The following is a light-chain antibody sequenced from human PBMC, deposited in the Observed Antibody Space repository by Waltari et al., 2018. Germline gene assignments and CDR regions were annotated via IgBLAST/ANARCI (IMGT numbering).Light chain of an antibody. CDR1: QSVGKY. V-gene: IGKV3-20*01. CDR2: DAS. J-gene: IGKJ1*01. Sequence: EIVLTKSPGTLSLSPGERATLSCRASQSVGKYLAWYQQRPGQAPRLLIYDASSRATGIPDRFTGSGFGTAFSLTISRLEPEDFAVYYCQKYVNLPATFGQGTKVEIK. CDR3: QKYVNLPAT.